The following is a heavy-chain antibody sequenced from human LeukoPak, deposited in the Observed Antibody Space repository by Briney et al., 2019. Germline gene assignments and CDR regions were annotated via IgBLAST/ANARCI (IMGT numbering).Heavy chain of an antibody. V-gene: IGHV4-59*08. J-gene: IGHJ3*01. CDR3: ARSQYAYYDSSGYSPPIN. D-gene: IGHD3-22*01. Sequence: SETLSLTCTVSGGSVSNYYWSWIRQPPGKGLEYIGHVYYSGSTNYNPSLKSRVTISVDTSKNQFSLKLSSVTAADTAVYYCARSQYAYYDSSGYSPPINWGQGTMVTVSS. CDR2: VYYSGST. CDR1: GGSVSNYY.